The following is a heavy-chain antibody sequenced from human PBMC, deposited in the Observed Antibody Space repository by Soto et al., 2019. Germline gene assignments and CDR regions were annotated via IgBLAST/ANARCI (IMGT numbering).Heavy chain of an antibody. CDR2: IKTSAGGVAT. Sequence: EVQLVESAGGLVKPGGSLRLSCVASGFSFNEAWMNWVRQAPGQGLEWVCRIKTSAGGVATNYAAPVPGRFTITRDDSKNTLYLHMNSLRTDDTPIYYCTTGSVEGIWGQGTTVIVSS. J-gene: IGHJ6*02. V-gene: IGHV3-15*07. CDR1: GFSFNEAW. D-gene: IGHD2-15*01. CDR3: TTGSVEGI.